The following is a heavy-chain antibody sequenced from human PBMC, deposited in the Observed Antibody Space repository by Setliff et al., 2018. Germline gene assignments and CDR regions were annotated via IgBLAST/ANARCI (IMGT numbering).Heavy chain of an antibody. Sequence: SETLSLTCAVYGGSFSGYYWSWIRQPPGKGLEWIGEINHSGSTNYNPSLKSRVTISVDTAKNQFSLKLSSVTAADTAVYYCARGPPLVSTGTDWGQGTLVTVSS. J-gene: IGHJ4*02. CDR2: INHSGST. CDR1: GGSFSGYY. D-gene: IGHD2-8*02. CDR3: ARGPPLVSTGTD. V-gene: IGHV4-34*01.